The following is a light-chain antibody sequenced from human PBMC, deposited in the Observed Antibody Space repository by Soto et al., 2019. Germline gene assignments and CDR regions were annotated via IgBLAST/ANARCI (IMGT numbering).Light chain of an antibody. Sequence: EIALTQSPGTLSSSPGERATLTCRASQSVSSSYLAWYQQKPGQAPRLLIYGASSRATGIPDRFSGSGSGTDFTLTISRLEPEDFAMYYCQQYGSSPLTFGRGTKVEIK. V-gene: IGKV3-20*01. J-gene: IGKJ4*01. CDR3: QQYGSSPLT. CDR1: QSVSSSY. CDR2: GAS.